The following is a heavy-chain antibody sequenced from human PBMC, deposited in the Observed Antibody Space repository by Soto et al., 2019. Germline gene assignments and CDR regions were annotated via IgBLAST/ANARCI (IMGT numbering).Heavy chain of an antibody. Sequence: ASETLSLTCTVSCCSLSSRSYYLGWVRQPPGKGLEWIGSIYYSGSTYYNPSLKSRVTISVDTSKNQFSLKLSSVTAADTAVYYCARRPMYDSSGYFDYWGQGTLVTVSS. V-gene: IGHV4-39*01. J-gene: IGHJ4*02. D-gene: IGHD3-22*01. CDR2: IYYSGST. CDR3: ARRPMYDSSGYFDY. CDR1: CCSLSSRSYY.